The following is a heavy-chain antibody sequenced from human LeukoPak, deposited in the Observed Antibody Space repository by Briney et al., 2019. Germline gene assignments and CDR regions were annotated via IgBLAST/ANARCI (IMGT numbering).Heavy chain of an antibody. CDR1: GFTFSSYW. CDR3: ARDGGASYPYYMDV. J-gene: IGHJ6*03. V-gene: IGHV3-48*04. Sequence: QPGGSLRLSCAASGFTFSSYWMSWVRQAPGKGLEWISNIKTTGLTTYYADSVKGRFTISRDNAKNSLFLQMNSLRADDTAIYYCARDGGASYPYYMDVWGKGTTVTVSS. D-gene: IGHD3-16*01. CDR2: IKTTGLTT.